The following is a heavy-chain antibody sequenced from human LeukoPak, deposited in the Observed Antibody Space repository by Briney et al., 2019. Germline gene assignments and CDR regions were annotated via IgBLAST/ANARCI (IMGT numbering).Heavy chain of an antibody. CDR3: AREGSGSWYGGLIDSYYYYYMDV. Sequence: GGSLRLSCAASGFTFTSYGMHWVRQAPGKGLEWVAVISYDERNKEYADSVKGRFTVSRDNSKNTLHLQMNSLRAEDTAVYYCAREGSGSWYGGLIDSYYYYYMDVWGKGTTVTISS. D-gene: IGHD6-13*01. CDR2: ISYDERNK. CDR1: GFTFTSYG. V-gene: IGHV3-30*03. J-gene: IGHJ6*03.